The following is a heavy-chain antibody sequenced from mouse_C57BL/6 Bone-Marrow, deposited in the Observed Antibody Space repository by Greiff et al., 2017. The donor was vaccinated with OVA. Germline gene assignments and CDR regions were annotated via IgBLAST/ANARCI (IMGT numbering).Heavy chain of an antibody. V-gene: IGHV1-82*01. D-gene: IGHD3-3*01. J-gene: IGHJ2*01. CDR3: ARRAGDY. CDR2: IYPGDGDT. CDR1: GYAFSSSW. Sequence: LQESGPELVKPGASVKISCKASGYAFSSSWMNWVKQRPGKGLEWIGRIYPGDGDTNYNGKFKGKATLTADKSSSTAYMQLSSLTSEDSAVYFCARRAGDYWGQGTTLTVSS.